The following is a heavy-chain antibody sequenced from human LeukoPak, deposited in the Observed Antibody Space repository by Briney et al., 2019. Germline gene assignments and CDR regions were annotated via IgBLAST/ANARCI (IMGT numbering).Heavy chain of an antibody. V-gene: IGHV4-34*01. CDR3: VFPLAAAGAFDY. Sequence: PSETLSLTCAVYGGSFSGYYWSWIRQPPGKGLEWIGEINHSGSTNYNPSLKSRVTISVDTSKNQFSLKLSSVTAADTAVYYCVFPLAAAGAFDYWGQGTLVTVSS. D-gene: IGHD6-13*01. CDR2: INHSGST. J-gene: IGHJ4*02. CDR1: GGSFSGYY.